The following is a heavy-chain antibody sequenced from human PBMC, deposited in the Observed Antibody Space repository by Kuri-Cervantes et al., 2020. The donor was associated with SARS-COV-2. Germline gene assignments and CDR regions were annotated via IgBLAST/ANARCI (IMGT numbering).Heavy chain of an antibody. CDR3: AKVFGVGSNINYFDY. CDR2: ITWDGGST. D-gene: IGHD3-10*02. CDR1: GFIFDDYT. V-gene: IGHV3-43D*03. J-gene: IGHJ4*02. Sequence: GGSLRLSCAASGFIFDDYTMHWVRQAPGKGLEWVSSITWDGGSTFYADSVKGRFTISRDSSKKSLYLQMNSLRVEDTALYYCAKVFGVGSNINYFDYWGQGTVVTVSS.